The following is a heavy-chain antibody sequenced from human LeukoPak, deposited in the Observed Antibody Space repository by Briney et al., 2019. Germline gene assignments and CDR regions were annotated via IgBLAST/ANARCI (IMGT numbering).Heavy chain of an antibody. CDR1: GGSISSSNW. CDR2: IYHSGST. CDR3: ARGPYYYDSSGYYIPYYGMDV. Sequence: SETLSLTCAVSGGSISSSNWWSWVSQPPGKGLEWIGEIYHSGSTNYNPSLKSRVTISVDKSKNQFSLKLSSVTAADTAVYYCARGPYYYDSSGYYIPYYGMDVWGQGTTVTVSS. D-gene: IGHD3-22*01. V-gene: IGHV4-4*02. J-gene: IGHJ6*02.